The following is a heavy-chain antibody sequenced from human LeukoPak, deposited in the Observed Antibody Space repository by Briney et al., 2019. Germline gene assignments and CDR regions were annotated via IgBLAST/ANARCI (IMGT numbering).Heavy chain of an antibody. Sequence: SQTLSLTCTVSGGSISSGSYFWSWIRQPAGKGLEWIGRIYTSGSTNYSPSLKSRVAMSVDTSKNQISLKVRSVTSADTAVYYCARVNSSGWGSYYYYYMDVWGKGTTVTISS. CDR1: GGSISSGSYF. CDR2: IYTSGST. J-gene: IGHJ6*03. V-gene: IGHV4-61*02. CDR3: ARVNSSGWGSYYYYYMDV. D-gene: IGHD6-19*01.